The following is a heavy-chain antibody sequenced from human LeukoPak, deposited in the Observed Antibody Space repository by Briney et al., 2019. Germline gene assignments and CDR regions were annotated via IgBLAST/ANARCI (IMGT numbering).Heavy chain of an antibody. CDR1: GFTFSSYE. D-gene: IGHD3-22*01. CDR2: ISSSGSTI. Sequence: PGGSLRLSGAASGFTFSSYEMNWVRQAPGKGLEWVSYISSSGSTIYYADSVKGRFTISRDNAKNTLYLQMNSLRAEDTAVYYCARPYDSSGYWDAFDIWGQGTMVTVSS. CDR3: ARPYDSSGYWDAFDI. V-gene: IGHV3-48*03. J-gene: IGHJ3*02.